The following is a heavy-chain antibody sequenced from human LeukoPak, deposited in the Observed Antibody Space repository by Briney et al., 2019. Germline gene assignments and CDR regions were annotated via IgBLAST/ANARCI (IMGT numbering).Heavy chain of an antibody. D-gene: IGHD4-11*01. CDR2: IYYSGST. J-gene: IGHJ3*02. CDR1: GGSISSYY. V-gene: IGHV4-59*01. Sequence: SETLSLTCTVSGGSISSYYWSWIRQPPGKGLEWIGYIYYSGSTNYNPSLKSRVTISVDTSKNQFSLKLSSVTAADTAVYYCARRPPLDYSSAFDIWGQGTMVTVSS. CDR3: ARRPPLDYSSAFDI.